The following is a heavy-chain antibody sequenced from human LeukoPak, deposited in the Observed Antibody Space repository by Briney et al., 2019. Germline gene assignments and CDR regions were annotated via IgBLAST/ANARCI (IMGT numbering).Heavy chain of an antibody. J-gene: IGHJ6*03. D-gene: IGHD1-26*01. CDR1: GFTFSSYG. Sequence: GGSLRLSCAAFGFTFSSYGMHWVRQAPGEGLEWVAFIRYDGNNKYYADSVKGRFTISRDISKNTLYLQMNSLRTEDTAVYYCAKGSTSSYYYYYMDVWGKGTTVTVSS. CDR3: AKGSTSSYYYYYMDV. CDR2: IRYDGNNK. V-gene: IGHV3-30*02.